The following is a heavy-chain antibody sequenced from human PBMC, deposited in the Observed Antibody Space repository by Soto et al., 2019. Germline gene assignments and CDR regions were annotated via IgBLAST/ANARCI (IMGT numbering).Heavy chain of an antibody. J-gene: IGHJ6*02. V-gene: IGHV3-7*01. Sequence: PWGSLRLSCAASGFTFSSYWMSWVRQAPGKGLEWVANIKQDGSEKYYVDSVKGRFTISRDNAKNSLYLQMNSLRAEDTAVYYCAREVAARPYYYYGMDVWRQGTTVTVSS. D-gene: IGHD6-6*01. CDR2: IKQDGSEK. CDR3: AREVAARPYYYYGMDV. CDR1: GFTFSSYW.